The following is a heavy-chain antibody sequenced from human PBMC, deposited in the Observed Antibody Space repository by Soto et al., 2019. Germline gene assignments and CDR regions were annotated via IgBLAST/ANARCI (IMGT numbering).Heavy chain of an antibody. J-gene: IGHJ4*02. CDR3: ARARILVFHYYFEY. CDR1: GFTFSSYA. CDR2: ITYDGSNK. D-gene: IGHD3-22*01. Sequence: QVQLVESGGGVVQPGRSLRLSCAASGFTFSSYAMHWVRQAPGKGLEWVAVITYDGSNKYYEDSVKGRLTISRDNSKNKLHLQMNSLKAYDNAGYYCARARILVFHYYFEYGCQRRLVPVS. V-gene: IGHV3-30-3*01.